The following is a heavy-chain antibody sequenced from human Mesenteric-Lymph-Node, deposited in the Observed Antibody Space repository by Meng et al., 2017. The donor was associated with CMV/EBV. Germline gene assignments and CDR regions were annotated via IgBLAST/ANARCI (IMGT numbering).Heavy chain of an antibody. CDR2: ISYGGSNK. CDR3: ARATLAEYDFWTGYAMGV. J-gene: IGHJ6*02. Sequence: GESLKIPCAASGFTFSSYGMHWVRQAPGKGLEWVAVISYGGSNKFYADSVKGRFTISRDNSKSTLYLQMNSLRADDTAVYYCARATLAEYDFWTGYAMGVWGQGTTVTVSS. V-gene: IGHV3-30*03. CDR1: GFTFSSYG. D-gene: IGHD3-3*01.